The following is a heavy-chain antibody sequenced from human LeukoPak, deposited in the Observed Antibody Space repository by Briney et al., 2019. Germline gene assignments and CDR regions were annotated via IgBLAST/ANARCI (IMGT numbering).Heavy chain of an antibody. J-gene: IGHJ6*02. CDR1: GGSFSGYY. CDR3: ARAGGYCSGGSCPPYYYYGMDV. D-gene: IGHD2-15*01. CDR2: INHSGST. V-gene: IGHV4-34*01. Sequence: ASETLSLTCAVYGGSFSGYYWSWIRQPPGKGLEWIGEINHSGSTNYNPSLKSRVTISVDTSKNQFSLKQSSVTAADTAVYYCARAGGYCSGGSCPPYYYYGMDVWGQGTTVTVSS.